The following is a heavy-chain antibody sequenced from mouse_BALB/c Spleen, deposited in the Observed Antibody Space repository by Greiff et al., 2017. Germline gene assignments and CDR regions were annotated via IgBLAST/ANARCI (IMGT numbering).Heavy chain of an antibody. V-gene: IGHV14-4*02. CDR3: NAYYDPYYFDD. CDR2: IDPENGDT. D-gene: IGHD2-4*01. Sequence: VQLQQSGAELVRSGASVKLSCTASGFNIKDYYMHWVKQRPEQGLEWIGWIDPENGDTEYAPKFQGKATMTADTSSNTAYLQLSSLTSEDTAVYYCNAYYDPYYFDDWGQGTTLTVSS. CDR1: GFNIKDYY. J-gene: IGHJ2*01.